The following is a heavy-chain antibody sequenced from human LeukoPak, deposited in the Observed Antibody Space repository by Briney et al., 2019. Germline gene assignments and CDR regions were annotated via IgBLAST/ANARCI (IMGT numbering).Heavy chain of an antibody. V-gene: IGHV1-2*02. CDR3: ARDGPFHPRNYMDV. J-gene: IGHJ6*03. Sequence: GASVKVSCKASGYTFTGYYMHWVRQAPGQGLEWMGWINPNSGGTNYAQKFQGGVTMTRDTSISTAYMELSRLRSDDTAVYYCARDGPFHPRNYMDVWGKGTTVTVSS. CDR2: INPNSGGT. CDR1: GYTFTGYY.